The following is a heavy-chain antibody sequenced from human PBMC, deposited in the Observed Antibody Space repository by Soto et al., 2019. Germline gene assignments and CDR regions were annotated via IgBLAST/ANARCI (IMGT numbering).Heavy chain of an antibody. CDR3: ARVTATSGYYQTLDHYGMDV. V-gene: IGHV1-69*06. CDR1: GGTFSSYA. D-gene: IGHD3-3*01. CDR2: IIPIFGTA. Sequence: QVQLVQSGAEVKKPGSSVKVSCKASGGTFSSYAISWVRQAPGQGLEWMGGIIPIFGTANYAQKCQGRVTITADKSPSIAYMELSSVRSEDTAVYYCARVTATSGYYQTLDHYGMDVWGQGTTVTVSS. J-gene: IGHJ6*02.